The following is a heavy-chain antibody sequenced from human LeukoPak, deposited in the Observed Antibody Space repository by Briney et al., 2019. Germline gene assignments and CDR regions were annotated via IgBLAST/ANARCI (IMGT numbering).Heavy chain of an antibody. Sequence: PGGSLRLSCAASGFVFSRLDMGWVRQTPGKGLEWVSAITNSGGGTFYADSVKGRFTISRDNSKNTLFLQMNSLRAEDTAVYFCAKDARRSSGWWFFDHWGQGTLVTVSS. D-gene: IGHD6-19*01. J-gene: IGHJ4*02. CDR3: AKDARRSSGWWFFDH. CDR2: ITNSGGGT. V-gene: IGHV3-23*01. CDR1: GFVFSRLD.